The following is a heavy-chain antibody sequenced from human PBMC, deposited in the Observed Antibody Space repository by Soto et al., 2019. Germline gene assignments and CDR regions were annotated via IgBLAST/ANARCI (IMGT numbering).Heavy chain of an antibody. Sequence: ASVKVSCKASRYTFTGYYMHWVRQAPGQGLEWMGWINPNSGGTNYAQKFQGWVTMTRDTSISTAYMELSRLRSDDTAVYYCARAAPILTGYYLDYYYYYGMDVWGQGTTVTVSS. D-gene: IGHD3-9*01. CDR1: RYTFTGYY. CDR3: ARAAPILTGYYLDYYYYYGMDV. J-gene: IGHJ6*02. CDR2: INPNSGGT. V-gene: IGHV1-2*04.